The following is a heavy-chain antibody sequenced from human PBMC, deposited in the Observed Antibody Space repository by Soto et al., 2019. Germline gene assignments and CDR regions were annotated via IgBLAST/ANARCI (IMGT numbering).Heavy chain of an antibody. D-gene: IGHD5-12*01. V-gene: IGHV3-7*01. J-gene: IGHJ4*02. CDR3: VKALRSPSDY. Sequence: GGSLRLSCAASGFSFSSYWMNWVRQAPGKGLEWVANINQDGSVRYYVDSVKGRFTISRDNAKNSVFLQMNSLRAEDTAVYYCVKALRSPSDYWGQGTLVTVSS. CDR2: INQDGSVR. CDR1: GFSFSSYW.